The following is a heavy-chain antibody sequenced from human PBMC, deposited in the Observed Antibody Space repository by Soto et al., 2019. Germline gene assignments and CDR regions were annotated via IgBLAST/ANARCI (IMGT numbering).Heavy chain of an antibody. CDR1: GFTFSSYW. D-gene: IGHD4-17*01. CDR3: AREGSTVTTGGYDY. J-gene: IGHJ4*02. V-gene: IGHV3-7*03. Sequence: GGSLRLSCAASGFTFSSYWMSWVRQAPGKGLEWVANIKQDGSEKYYVDSVKGRFTISRDNAKNSLYLQMNSLRAEDTAVYYCAREGSTVTTGGYDYWGQGTQVTVS. CDR2: IKQDGSEK.